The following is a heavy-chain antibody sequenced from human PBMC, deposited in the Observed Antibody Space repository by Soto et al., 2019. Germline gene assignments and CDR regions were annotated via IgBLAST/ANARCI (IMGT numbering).Heavy chain of an antibody. CDR3: ARDQEDDILTGYTDY. V-gene: IGHV3-30-3*01. CDR2: ISYDGSNK. J-gene: IGHJ4*02. D-gene: IGHD3-9*01. CDR1: GFTFSSYA. Sequence: PGGSRRLSCAASGFTFSSYAMHWGRQAPGKGLEWVAVISYDGSNKYYADSVKGRFTISRDNSKNTLYLQMNSLRAEDTAVYYCARDQEDDILTGYTDYWGQGTLVTVSS.